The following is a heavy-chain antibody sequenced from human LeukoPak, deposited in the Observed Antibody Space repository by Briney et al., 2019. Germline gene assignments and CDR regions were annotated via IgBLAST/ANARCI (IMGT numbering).Heavy chain of an antibody. V-gene: IGHV3-74*01. CDR1: GFTFSSYW. CDR3: ARRAPTRYFDY. CDR2: INNGGSAT. Sequence: GGSLRLSCAASGFTFSSYWMHWVRQAPGKGLVWVSAINNGGSATAYADSVKGRFTISRDNAKNTLYLQMNSLRAEDTAVYYCARRAPTRYFDYWGQGTLVTVSS. D-gene: IGHD5-24*01. J-gene: IGHJ4*02.